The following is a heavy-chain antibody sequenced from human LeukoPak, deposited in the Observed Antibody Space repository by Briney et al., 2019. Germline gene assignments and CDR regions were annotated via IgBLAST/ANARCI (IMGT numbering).Heavy chain of an antibody. CDR3: ARFSRSAEYFQH. CDR2: IDTSGST. D-gene: IGHD2-2*01. CDR1: GGSISSYY. V-gene: IGHV4-4*07. Sequence: PSETLSLTCTVSGGSISSYYWSWIRQPAGKGLEWVARIDTSGSTNYNPCLKSRVTMSVDTSKNQFSLKLSSVTAADTAVYYCARFSRSAEYFQHWGQGTLVTVSS. J-gene: IGHJ1*01.